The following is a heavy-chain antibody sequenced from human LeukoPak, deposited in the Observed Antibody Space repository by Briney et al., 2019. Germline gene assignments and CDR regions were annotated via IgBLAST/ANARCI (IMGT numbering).Heavy chain of an antibody. CDR1: GFTVSDNY. CDR3: ARHDSWECWFDP. V-gene: IGHV3-53*01. D-gene: IGHD3-22*01. J-gene: IGHJ5*01. Sequence: PGGSLRLSCAATGFTVSDNYMSWVRQAPGKGLEWVSVSYSGGTTYSADSVKGRFTISRDNSKNTLYLQMNSLRADDTAVYYCARHDSWECWFDPWGQGTLVTVSS. CDR2: SYSGGTT.